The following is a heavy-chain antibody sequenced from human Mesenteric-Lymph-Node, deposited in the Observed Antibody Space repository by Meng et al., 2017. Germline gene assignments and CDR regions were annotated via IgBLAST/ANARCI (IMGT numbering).Heavy chain of an antibody. Sequence: QVQLQGLGPGLVKPSGTLSLTCTVSGDSISSDIWWSWVRQPPGKGLEWIGEVYHRGDTNYNPSLKSRVDISVDKSKNQFYLSLFSVTAADTAVYYCGRDQGRELINHWGQGTLVTVSS. D-gene: IGHD1-7*01. CDR2: VYHRGDT. CDR3: GRDQGRELINH. CDR1: GDSISSDIW. J-gene: IGHJ4*02. V-gene: IGHV4-4*02.